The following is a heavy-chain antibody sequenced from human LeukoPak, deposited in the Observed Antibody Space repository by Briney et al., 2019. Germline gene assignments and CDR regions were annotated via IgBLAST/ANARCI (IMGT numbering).Heavy chain of an antibody. CDR1: GFTFSSYV. J-gene: IGHJ4*02. CDR3: ARPGLRSEFDY. D-gene: IGHD3-10*02. Sequence: PGGSLRLSCAASGFTFSSYVLTWVRQAPGKGLEWVSDISGSGGSTYYADSVKGRFTISRDNAKNSLYLQMDSLRAEDTAVYYCARPGLRSEFDYWGQGTLVTVSS. V-gene: IGHV3-23*01. CDR2: ISGSGGST.